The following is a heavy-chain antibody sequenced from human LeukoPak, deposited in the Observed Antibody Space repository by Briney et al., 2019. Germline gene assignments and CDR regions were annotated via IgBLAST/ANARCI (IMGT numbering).Heavy chain of an antibody. Sequence: ASVKVSCKTSGYSFTDYYIHWVRQAPGQGLEWMGSINTKSGRTSSARKFQGRVTMTRDPSITTVYMDMAWLTSDDTAIYFCARADFIDAGPYLIGPWGQGTLVTVSS. D-gene: IGHD3-3*01. CDR3: ARADFIDAGPYLIGP. J-gene: IGHJ5*02. CDR1: GYSFTDYY. CDR2: INTKSGRT. V-gene: IGHV1-2*02.